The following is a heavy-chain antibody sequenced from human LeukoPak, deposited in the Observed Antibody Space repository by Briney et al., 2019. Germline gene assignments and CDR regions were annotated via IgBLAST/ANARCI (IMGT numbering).Heavy chain of an antibody. D-gene: IGHD5-24*01. V-gene: IGHV3-23*01. CDR2: IGSSGGGI. J-gene: IGHJ4*02. CDR1: GFTFSTYT. Sequence: PGGSLRLSCAAFGFTFSTYTMYWVRHPPGKRLEWVSIIGSSGGGIHYADSVKGRFTISRDNAKNSLYLQMNSLRVEDTAVYYCAKEGRSLQTYWGQGTLVTVS. CDR3: AKEGRSLQTY.